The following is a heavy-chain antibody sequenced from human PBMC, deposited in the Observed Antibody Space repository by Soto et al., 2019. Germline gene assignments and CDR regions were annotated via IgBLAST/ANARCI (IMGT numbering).Heavy chain of an antibody. V-gene: IGHV3-33*01. CDR3: VTRFTAVATARFDY. CDR1: GFTFSSYG. J-gene: IGHJ4*02. CDR2: IWYDGSNK. Sequence: GGSLRLSCAASGFTFSSYGMHWVRQAPGKGLEWVAVIWYDGSNKYYADSVKGRFTISRDNSKNTVYLQMNGLEIEDTAMYYCVTRFTAVATARFDYWGQGTLVTVSS. D-gene: IGHD2-21*02.